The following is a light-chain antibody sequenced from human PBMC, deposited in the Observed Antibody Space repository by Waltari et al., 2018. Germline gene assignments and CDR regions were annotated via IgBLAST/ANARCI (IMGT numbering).Light chain of an antibody. J-gene: IGLJ2*01. Sequence: QSVLTQPPSVSGAPGQRVTISCTGSSSNIGAGFAVHWYQQLPGTAPKLRICGNHNRPSGVPDLFSGPKSGTSSSLAITGLQAEDEADYCGQSYDSSLFVVFGGGTKLTVL. CDR3: QSYDSSLFVV. V-gene: IGLV1-40*01. CDR2: GNH. CDR1: SSNIGAGFA.